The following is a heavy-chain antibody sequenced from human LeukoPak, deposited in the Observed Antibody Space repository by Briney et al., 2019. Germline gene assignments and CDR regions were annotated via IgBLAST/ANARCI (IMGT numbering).Heavy chain of an antibody. V-gene: IGHV3-11*06. Sequence: GGSLRLSCAASGFTFSDYYMSWIRQAPGKGLEGVSYISSSSSYTNYADSVKGRITISRDNAKNSLYLQMNSLRAEDTAVYYCARGDDIDAFDIWGQETMVTVSS. CDR2: ISSSSSYT. J-gene: IGHJ3*02. D-gene: IGHD2-21*01. CDR1: GFTFSDYY. CDR3: ARGDDIDAFDI.